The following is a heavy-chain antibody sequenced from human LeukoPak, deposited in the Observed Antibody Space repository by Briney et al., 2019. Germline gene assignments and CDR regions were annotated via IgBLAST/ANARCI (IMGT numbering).Heavy chain of an antibody. Sequence: PSETLSLTCTVSGGSISSGGYYWSWIRQHPGKGLEWIGYIYYSGSTYYNPSLKSRVTISVDTSKNQFSLKLSSVTAADTAVYYCARAGRLAVAESDWFDPWGQGTLVTVSS. D-gene: IGHD6-19*01. V-gene: IGHV4-31*03. CDR1: GGSISSGGYY. CDR3: ARAGRLAVAESDWFDP. J-gene: IGHJ5*02. CDR2: IYYSGST.